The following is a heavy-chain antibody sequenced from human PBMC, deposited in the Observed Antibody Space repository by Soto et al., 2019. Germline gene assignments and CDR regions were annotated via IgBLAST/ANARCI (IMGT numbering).Heavy chain of an antibody. J-gene: IGHJ6*02. CDR2: INPNSGGT. V-gene: IGHV1-2*02. CDR1: GYTFTGYY. D-gene: IGHD5-18*01. CDR3: ARDSGRIQLWLPYYYYGMDV. Sequence: WASVKVSCKASGYTFTGYYMHWVRQAPGQGLEWMGWINPNSGGTNYAQKFQGRVTMTRDTSISTAYMELSRLRSDDTAVYYCARDSGRIQLWLPYYYYGMDVWGQGTTVTVSS.